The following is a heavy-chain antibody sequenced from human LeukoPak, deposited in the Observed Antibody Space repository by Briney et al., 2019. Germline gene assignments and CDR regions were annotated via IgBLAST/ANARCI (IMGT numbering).Heavy chain of an antibody. Sequence: GGSLRLSCTASGFTFGNSWVHWVRQAPGKGLVWVSLINADGSTTTYADSVKGRFTISRDNARNTLSLQMNSLTIEDTAVYYCVVVVEPPDSDGFDVWGQGTMITVSS. CDR3: VVVVEPPDSDGFDV. CDR2: INADGSTT. D-gene: IGHD1-14*01. V-gene: IGHV3-74*01. J-gene: IGHJ3*01. CDR1: GFTFGNSW.